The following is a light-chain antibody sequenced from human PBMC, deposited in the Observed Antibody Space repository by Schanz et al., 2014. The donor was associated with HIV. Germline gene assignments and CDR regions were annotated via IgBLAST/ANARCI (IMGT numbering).Light chain of an antibody. CDR1: QSVKSSH. V-gene: IGKV3-20*01. Sequence: EIVLTQSPGTLSLSPGERATLSCRASQSVKSSHLAWYQQKPGQAPRLLIFGASIRATGIPDRFSGSGSGTDFTLTISRLEPEDFAVYYCQQYGSSPRTFGGGTKVEIK. CDR3: QQYGSSPRT. CDR2: GAS. J-gene: IGKJ4*01.